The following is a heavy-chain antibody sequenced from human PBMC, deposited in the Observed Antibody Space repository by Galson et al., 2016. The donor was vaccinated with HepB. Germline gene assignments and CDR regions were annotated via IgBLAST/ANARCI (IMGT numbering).Heavy chain of an antibody. CDR1: GGTFSSYA. D-gene: IGHD5-18*01. CDR3: ASGRGVQPWLMAGNGMDV. CDR2: IIPIFGTA. Sequence: SVKVSCKASGGTFSSYAISWVRQAPGQGLEWMGGIIPIFGTANYAQKFQGRVTITADESTSTAYMELSSLRSEDTAVYYCASGRGVQPWLMAGNGMDVWGQGTTVTVSS. J-gene: IGHJ6*02. V-gene: IGHV1-69*13.